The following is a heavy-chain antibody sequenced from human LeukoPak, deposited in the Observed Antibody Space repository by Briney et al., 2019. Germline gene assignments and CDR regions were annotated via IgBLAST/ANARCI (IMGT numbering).Heavy chain of an antibody. J-gene: IGHJ4*02. V-gene: IGHV3-30-3*01. D-gene: IGHD4-23*01. Sequence: PGGSLRLSCAASGFTFSSYTIHWVRQASGKGLERVAVISFDGSNKYYADSVKGRFSISRDNSKNTLYLQMNSLGAEDTAVYYCARGGNPRDGPDYWGQGTLVTVSS. CDR1: GFTFSSYT. CDR2: ISFDGSNK. CDR3: ARGGNPRDGPDY.